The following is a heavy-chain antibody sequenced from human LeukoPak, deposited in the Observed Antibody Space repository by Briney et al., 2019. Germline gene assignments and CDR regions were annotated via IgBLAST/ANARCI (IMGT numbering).Heavy chain of an antibody. CDR3: ARQSYCSGGSCYPYYYYYYGMDV. CDR2: IHYSGST. D-gene: IGHD2-15*01. CDR1: GGSINSGPYY. J-gene: IGHJ6*02. V-gene: IGHV4-31*03. Sequence: PSETLSLTCTVSGGSINSGPYYWSWIRQHPGKGLEWIGYIHYSGSTYYNPSLKSRIIISVDTSKNQFSLKLSSVTAADTAVYYCARQSYCSGGSCYPYYYYYYGMDVWGQGTTVTVSS.